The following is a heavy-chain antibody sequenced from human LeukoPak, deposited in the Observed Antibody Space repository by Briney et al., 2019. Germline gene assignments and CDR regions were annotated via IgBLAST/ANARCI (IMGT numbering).Heavy chain of an antibody. CDR3: ARGGDFWSGYYGGDY. V-gene: IGHV3-48*04. CDR2: ISSSSSTI. Sequence: PGGSLRLSCAASGFTFSSYSMNWVRQAPGKGLEWVSYISSSSSTIYYADSVKGRFTISRDNAKNSLYLQMNSLRAEDTAVYYCARGGDFWSGYYGGDYWGQGTLVTVSS. CDR1: GFTFSSYS. J-gene: IGHJ4*02. D-gene: IGHD3-3*01.